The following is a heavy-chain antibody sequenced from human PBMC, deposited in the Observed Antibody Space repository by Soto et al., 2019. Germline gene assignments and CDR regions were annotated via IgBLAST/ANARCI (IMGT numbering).Heavy chain of an antibody. CDR2: INHTGGT. D-gene: IGHD3-3*01. J-gene: IGHJ5*02. Sequence: XTLSLPCAVYGGSLNGYDWNWIRQPPGKGLEWIGEINHTGGTHYNPSLKSRVTMSVETSKNQFSLRLSSVTAAETAIYYCATRITVFGLLIPPFDPWGQGTQGTVS. V-gene: IGHV4-34*10. CDR1: GGSLNGYD. CDR3: ATRITVFGLLIPPFDP.